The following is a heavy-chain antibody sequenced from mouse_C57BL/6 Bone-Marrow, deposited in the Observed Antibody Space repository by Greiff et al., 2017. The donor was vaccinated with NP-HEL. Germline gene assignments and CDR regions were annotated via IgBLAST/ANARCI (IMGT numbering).Heavy chain of an antibody. CDR1: GFTFSDYG. CDR3: AWYFDV. J-gene: IGHJ1*03. CDR2: ISSGSSTI. Sequence: EVKLVESGGGLVKPGGSLKLSCAASGFTFSDYGMHWVRQAPEKGLEWVAYISSGSSTIYYADIVKGRFTISRDNAKNTLFLQMTSLRSEDTAMYYCAWYFDVWGTGTTVTVSS. V-gene: IGHV5-17*01.